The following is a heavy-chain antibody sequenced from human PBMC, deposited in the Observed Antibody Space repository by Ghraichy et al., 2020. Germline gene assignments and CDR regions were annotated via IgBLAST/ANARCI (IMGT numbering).Heavy chain of an antibody. CDR1: GFTFSSYA. D-gene: IGHD3-22*01. CDR2: ISSNGGST. V-gene: IGHV3-64D*06. J-gene: IGHJ4*02. CDR3: LIWNYYDSSGYWPGGFDY. Sequence: GGSLRLSCSASGFTFSSYAMHWVRQAPGKGLEYVSAISSNGGSTYYADSVKGRFTISRDNSKNTLYLQMSSLRAEDTAVYYWLIWNYYDSSGYWPGGFDYWGQGTLVTVSS.